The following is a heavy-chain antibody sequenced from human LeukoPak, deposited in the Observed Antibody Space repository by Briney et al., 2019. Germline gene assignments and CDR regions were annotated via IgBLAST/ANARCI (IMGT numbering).Heavy chain of an antibody. D-gene: IGHD3-22*01. CDR2: ISWNSVIL. CDR3: AKDIDSRPYFYMEV. Sequence: GGSLRLSCAAAGFRFDDYAIHWVRQVPGKGLEWVSGISWNSVILAYADSVKGRFTVSRDNARNSVYLEMNNLSPEDTALDYYAKDIDSRPYFYMEVWGKGTMVTVSS. J-gene: IGHJ6*04. V-gene: IGHV3-9*01. CDR1: GFRFDDYA.